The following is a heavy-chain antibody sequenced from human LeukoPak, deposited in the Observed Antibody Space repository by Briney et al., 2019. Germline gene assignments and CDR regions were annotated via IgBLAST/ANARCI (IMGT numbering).Heavy chain of an antibody. Sequence: ASVTVSFTASGYTFTGYYMHWVRQAPGQGLEWMGWINPNSGVTDYAQKFQGRVTMTRDTSISTAYMEVSSLRSDDTAVYYCARDFGRAYGDKFDYWGQGTLVTVSS. CDR2: INPNSGVT. CDR3: ARDFGRAYGDKFDY. D-gene: IGHD4-17*01. V-gene: IGHV1-2*02. CDR1: GYTFTGYY. J-gene: IGHJ4*02.